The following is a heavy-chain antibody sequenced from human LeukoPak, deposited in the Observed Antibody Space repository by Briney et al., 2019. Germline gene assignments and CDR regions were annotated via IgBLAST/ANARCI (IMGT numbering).Heavy chain of an antibody. J-gene: IGHJ4*02. CDR2: ISSSSSYI. V-gene: IGHV3-21*01. CDR1: GFTFSSYS. CDR3: AKDEWVYYYGSGSYLVY. Sequence: PGGSLRLSCAASGFTFSSYSMNWVRQAPGKGLEWVSSISSSSSYIYYADSVKGRFTISRDNAKNSLYLQMNSLRAEDTAVYYCAKDEWVYYYGSGSYLVYWGQGTLVTVSS. D-gene: IGHD3-10*01.